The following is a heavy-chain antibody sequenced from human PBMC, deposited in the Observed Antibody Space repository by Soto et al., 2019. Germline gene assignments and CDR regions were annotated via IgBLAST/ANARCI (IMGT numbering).Heavy chain of an antibody. CDR3: ARLEARTGTAYYFDY. CDR2: IYYSGST. Sequence: PSETLSLTCTVSGGSISSSSYYWGWIRQPPGKGLEWIGSIYYSGSTYYNPSLKSRVTISVDTSKNQFSLKLSSVTAADTAVYYCARLEARTGTAYYFDYWGQGTLVTVSS. J-gene: IGHJ4*02. D-gene: IGHD1-1*01. V-gene: IGHV4-39*01. CDR1: GGSISSSSYY.